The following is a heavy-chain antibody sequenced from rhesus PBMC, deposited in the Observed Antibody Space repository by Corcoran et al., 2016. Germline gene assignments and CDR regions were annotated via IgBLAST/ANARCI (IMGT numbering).Heavy chain of an antibody. D-gene: IGHD1-44*02. V-gene: IGHV4-169*01. CDR1: GGSISSSY. CDR3: ARGGGVGATRYFDY. J-gene: IGHJ4*01. CDR2: IYGSGSST. Sequence: QLQLQESGPGLVKPSETLSVTCAVSGGSISSSYWSWIRQARGKGLGWIGDIYGSGSSTHSNPSLKSRGTLSVATSKNQLSLKLSSVTAADTAVYYCARGGGVGATRYFDYWGQGVLVTVSS.